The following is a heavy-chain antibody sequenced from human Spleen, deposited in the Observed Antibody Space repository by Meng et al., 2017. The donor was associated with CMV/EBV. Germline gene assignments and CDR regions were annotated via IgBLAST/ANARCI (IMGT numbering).Heavy chain of an antibody. CDR1: GFSLKTYA. D-gene: IGHD1-26*01. J-gene: IGHJ4*02. Sequence: GESLKISCAASGFSLKTYAMHWVRQAPGKGLEWVALISYDASNKYYADSVKGRFTISRDNSKHTLYLQMNRLKGEDTAVYYCAKGSGNYGESCDSWGQGTLVTVSS. CDR3: AKGSGNYGESCDS. CDR2: ISYDASNK. V-gene: IGHV3-30*04.